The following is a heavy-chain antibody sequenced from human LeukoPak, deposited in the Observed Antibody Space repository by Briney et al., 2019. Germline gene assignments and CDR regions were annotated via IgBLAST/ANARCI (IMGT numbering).Heavy chain of an antibody. CDR1: GDSISTSNSY. CDR3: ARQTGVGLFILP. Sequence: PSETLSLTCAVSGDSISTSNSYWGCIPRPPGKGLEWVGSIYYSGNTYYNPSLKSRVTISVDTSKNQFSLKLTSVTAADTAVYYCARQTGVGLFILPGGQGTLVTVSS. CDR2: IYYSGNT. D-gene: IGHD3-3*01. J-gene: IGHJ4*02. V-gene: IGHV4-39*01.